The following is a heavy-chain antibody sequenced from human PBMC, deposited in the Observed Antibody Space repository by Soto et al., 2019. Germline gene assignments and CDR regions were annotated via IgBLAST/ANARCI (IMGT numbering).Heavy chain of an antibody. CDR3: ARDPASWGLVYYYYGMDV. Sequence: ASVKVSCKASGYTFTSYAMHWVRQAPGQRLEWMGWINAGNGNTKYSQKFQGRVTITRDTSASTAYMELSSLRSEDTAVYYCARDPASWGLVYYYYGMDVWGQGTTVTAP. V-gene: IGHV1-3*01. D-gene: IGHD3-16*01. CDR1: GYTFTSYA. CDR2: INAGNGNT. J-gene: IGHJ6*02.